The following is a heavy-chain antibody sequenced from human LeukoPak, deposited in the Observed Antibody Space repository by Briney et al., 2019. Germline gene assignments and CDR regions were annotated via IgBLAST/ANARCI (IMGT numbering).Heavy chain of an antibody. Sequence: KTGASLRLSCAASGFTFSSYSMNWVRQAPGKGLEWVSSISSSSSYIYYADSVKGRFTISRDNAKNSLYLQMNSLRAEDTAVYYCAELGITMIGGVWGKGTTVTISS. J-gene: IGHJ6*04. D-gene: IGHD3-10*02. CDR3: AELGITMIGGV. CDR1: GFTFSSYS. CDR2: ISSSSSYI. V-gene: IGHV3-21*01.